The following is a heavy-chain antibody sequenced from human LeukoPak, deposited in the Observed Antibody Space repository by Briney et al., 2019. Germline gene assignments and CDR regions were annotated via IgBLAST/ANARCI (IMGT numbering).Heavy chain of an antibody. CDR3: ARGRYYFDC. V-gene: IGHV4-31*03. CDR2: INYSGNT. Sequence: SETLSLTCTVSGGSISSGGYYWSWIRQHPGKGLEWIGYINYSGNTLYNPSLKSRLTISVDTSKNQFSLKLSSVTAADTAVYYCARGRYYFDCWGQGTLVTVSS. J-gene: IGHJ4*02. CDR1: GGSISSGGYY.